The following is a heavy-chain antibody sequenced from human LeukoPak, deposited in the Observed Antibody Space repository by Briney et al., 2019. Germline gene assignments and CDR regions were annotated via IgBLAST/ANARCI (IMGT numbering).Heavy chain of an antibody. CDR3: ARDRSISAAGDTY. CDR1: GFTFSDYW. D-gene: IGHD6-13*01. V-gene: IGHV3-74*01. Sequence: GGSLRPSCAASGFTFSDYWMHWVRQAPGKGLVWVSRVNRDGSSTSYADSVKGRFTVSRDNAKNTLSLQMNSLRAEDTAVYYCARDRSISAAGDTYWGQRTLVSVSS. CDR2: VNRDGSST. J-gene: IGHJ4*02.